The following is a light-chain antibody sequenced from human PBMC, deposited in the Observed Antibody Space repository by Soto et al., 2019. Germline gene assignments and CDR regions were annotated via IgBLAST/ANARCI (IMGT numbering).Light chain of an antibody. Sequence: QAVVTQPPSASGTPGQRVTISCSGSSSNIGSNYVYWYQQLPGTAPKLLIYRNNQRPSGVPDRFSGSKSGTSASLAISGLRSEDEADYYCAAWDHSLSVVVFGGGTKLTVL. J-gene: IGLJ2*01. CDR1: SSNIGSNY. CDR3: AAWDHSLSVVV. CDR2: RNN. V-gene: IGLV1-47*01.